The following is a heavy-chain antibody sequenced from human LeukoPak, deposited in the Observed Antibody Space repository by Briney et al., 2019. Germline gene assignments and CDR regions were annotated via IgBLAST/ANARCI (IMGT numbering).Heavy chain of an antibody. CDR3: ARWTDIVVVPAAGHYGMDV. Sequence: GESLKISCRGSGYSFTSYWIGWVRQMPGKGLDWMGIIYPGDSGPRYSPSFQGQVTISADKSISTAYLQWSSLKASDTAMYYCARWTDIVVVPAAGHYGMDVWGQGTTVTVSS. J-gene: IGHJ6*02. V-gene: IGHV5-51*01. CDR2: IYPGDSGP. CDR1: GYSFTSYW. D-gene: IGHD2-2*01.